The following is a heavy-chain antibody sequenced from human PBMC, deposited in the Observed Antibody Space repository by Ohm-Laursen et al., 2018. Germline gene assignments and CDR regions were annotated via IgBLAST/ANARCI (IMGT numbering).Heavy chain of an antibody. Sequence: SETLSLTCTVSGGSMSNSNFYWAWVRQSPGKGLAWIGEINRSGSTNYNPSLKSRVTISVDTSKNQFSLKLSSVTAADTAVYYCARLSEYSSSWGFDYWGQGTLVTVSS. D-gene: IGHD6-13*01. CDR3: ARLSEYSSSWGFDY. CDR1: GGSMSNSNFY. J-gene: IGHJ4*02. CDR2: INRSGST. V-gene: IGHV4-39*07.